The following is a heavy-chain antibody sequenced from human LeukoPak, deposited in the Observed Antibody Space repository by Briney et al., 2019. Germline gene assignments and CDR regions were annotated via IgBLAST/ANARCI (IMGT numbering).Heavy chain of an antibody. Sequence: GGSLRLSCAASGFTFSSYWMHWVRHAPGKGLVWVSRINSDGSSTSYADSVKGRFTISRDNAKNTLYLQMNSLRAEDTAVYYCAAARPDYYYYGMDVWGQGTTVTVSS. V-gene: IGHV3-74*01. CDR1: GFTFSSYW. CDR3: AAARPDYYYYGMDV. J-gene: IGHJ6*02. D-gene: IGHD6-6*01. CDR2: INSDGSST.